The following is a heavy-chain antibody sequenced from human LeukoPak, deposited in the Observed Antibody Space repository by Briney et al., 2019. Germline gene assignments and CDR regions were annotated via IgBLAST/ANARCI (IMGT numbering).Heavy chain of an antibody. CDR1: GYTFTGYY. J-gene: IGHJ6*03. Sequence: GASVKVSCKASGYTFTGYYMHWVRQAPGQGLEWMGWINPNSGGTNYAQKFQGRVTMTRDTSISTAYMELSSLRSEDTAVYYCARPRFPYYRLSGPDYYYMDVWGKGTTVTVSS. CDR3: ARPRFPYYRLSGPDYYYMDV. CDR2: INPNSGGT. D-gene: IGHD2-21*01. V-gene: IGHV1-2*02.